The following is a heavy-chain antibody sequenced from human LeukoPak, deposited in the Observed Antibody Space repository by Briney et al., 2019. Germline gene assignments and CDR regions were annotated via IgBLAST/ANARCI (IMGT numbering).Heavy chain of an antibody. CDR3: ARGQTNNYYDSSGYYYDY. CDR2: IYYSGST. V-gene: IGHV4-39*01. CDR1: GGSISSSSYY. D-gene: IGHD3-22*01. J-gene: IGHJ4*02. Sequence: TSETLSLTCTVSGGSISSSSYYWGWIRQPPGKGLEWIGSIYYSGSTYYNPSLKSRVTISVDTSKNQFSLKLSSVTAADTAVYYCARGQTNNYYDSSGYYYDYWGQGTLVTVSS.